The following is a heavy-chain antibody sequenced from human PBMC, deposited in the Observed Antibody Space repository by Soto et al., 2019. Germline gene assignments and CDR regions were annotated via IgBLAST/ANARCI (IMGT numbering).Heavy chain of an antibody. J-gene: IGHJ5*02. Sequence: ASVKVSCKASGYPFTRYHMHWLRQAPGQGLEWLGVINPSSTTTYAQRFQGRVTMTRDTSTSTVYMELRSLRSDDTAVYYCARVEINWNYVQKPVGPWGQGTLVTVSS. CDR3: ARVEINWNYVQKPVGP. CDR2: INPSSTTT. V-gene: IGHV1-46*01. D-gene: IGHD1-7*01. CDR1: GYPFTRYH.